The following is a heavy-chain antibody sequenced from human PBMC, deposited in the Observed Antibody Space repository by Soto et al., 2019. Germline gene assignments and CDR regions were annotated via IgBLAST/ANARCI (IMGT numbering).Heavy chain of an antibody. CDR2: ISGSGGST. CDR3: AKPPGYSSGPHYYYGMDV. CDR1: GFTFSSYA. D-gene: IGHD6-19*01. J-gene: IGHJ6*02. Sequence: GGSLRLSCAASGFTFSSYAMSWVRQAPGKGLEWVSAISGSGGSTYHADSVKGRFTISRDNSKNTLYLQMNSLRAEDTAVYYCAKPPGYSSGPHYYYGMDVWGQGTTVTVSS. V-gene: IGHV3-23*01.